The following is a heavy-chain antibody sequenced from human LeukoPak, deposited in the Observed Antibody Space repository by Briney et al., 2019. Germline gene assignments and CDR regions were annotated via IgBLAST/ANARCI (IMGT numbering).Heavy chain of an antibody. CDR3: ARHRYASYDSSGFGSFYFDY. CDR1: GGSISGYY. Sequence: KTSETLSLTCTVSGGSISGYYWSWIRQPPGKGLEWIGYIFYSGRTNYNPSLKSRVTISVDTSKNQFSLRLSSVTAADTAFYYCARHRYASYDSSGFGSFYFDYWGQGTLVAVSS. D-gene: IGHD3-22*01. V-gene: IGHV4-59*08. CDR2: IFYSGRT. J-gene: IGHJ4*02.